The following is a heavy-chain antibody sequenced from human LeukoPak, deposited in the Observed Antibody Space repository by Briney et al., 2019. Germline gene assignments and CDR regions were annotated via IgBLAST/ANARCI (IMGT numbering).Heavy chain of an antibody. CDR2: IYDNGDT. CDR1: GGSLSFHY. D-gene: IGHD3-3*01. Sequence: SETLSLTCTVSGGSLSFHYWSWIRQPPGKGLEWIGYIYDNGDTNYNPSLKSRVNISVDTSKNQFSLKLSSVTAADTAVYYCARFFDFWSAYWFDPWGQGTLVTVSS. J-gene: IGHJ5*02. V-gene: IGHV4-59*11. CDR3: ARFFDFWSAYWFDP.